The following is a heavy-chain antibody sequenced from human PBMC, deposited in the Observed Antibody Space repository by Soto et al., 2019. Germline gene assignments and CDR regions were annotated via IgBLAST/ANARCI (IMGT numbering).Heavy chain of an antibody. CDR2: IYYSGRT. J-gene: IGHJ6*02. CDR1: GGSISSSIDY. CDR3: ARHEALHETYFYAMDV. Sequence: SETLSLTCTVSGGSISSSIDYWGWIRQPPGKGLEWIGNIYYSGRTFYNPSLKSRVTISVDTSNNQFSLKLSSVTAADTAVYYCARHEALHETYFYAMDVWGQGTTVTVSS. V-gene: IGHV4-39*01.